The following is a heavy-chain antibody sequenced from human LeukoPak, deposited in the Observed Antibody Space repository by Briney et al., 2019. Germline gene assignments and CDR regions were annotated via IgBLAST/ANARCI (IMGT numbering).Heavy chain of an antibody. Sequence: GGSLRLSCAASGFTFSSYAISWVRQAPGKGLEWVSAISGSGGSTYYADSVKGRFTISRDNSKNTLYLQMNSLRAEDTAVYYCAKVVAAAGTGWFDPWGQGTLVTVSS. J-gene: IGHJ5*02. D-gene: IGHD6-13*01. CDR3: AKVVAAAGTGWFDP. CDR2: ISGSGGST. CDR1: GFTFSSYA. V-gene: IGHV3-23*01.